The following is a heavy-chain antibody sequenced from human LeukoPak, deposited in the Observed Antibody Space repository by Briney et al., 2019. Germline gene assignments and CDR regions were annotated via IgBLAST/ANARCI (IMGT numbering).Heavy chain of an antibody. CDR3: AKSLDI. CDR2: ISYDGSNK. Sequence: PGGSLRLSCAASGFTFSSYGMHWVRRAPGKGLEWVAVISYDGSNKYYADSVKGRFTISRDNSKNTLYLQMNSLRAEDTAVYYCAKSLDIWGQGTMVTVSS. CDR1: GFTFSSYG. J-gene: IGHJ3*02. V-gene: IGHV3-30*18.